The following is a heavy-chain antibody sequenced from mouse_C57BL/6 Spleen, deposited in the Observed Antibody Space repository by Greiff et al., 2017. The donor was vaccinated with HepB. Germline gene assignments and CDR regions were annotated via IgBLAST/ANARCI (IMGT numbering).Heavy chain of an antibody. CDR2: IYPRSGNT. J-gene: IGHJ1*03. Sequence: VQLQQSGAELARPGASVKLSCQASGYTFTSYGISWVKQRTGQGLEWIGEIYPRSGNTYYNEKFKGKATLTADKSSSTAYMELRSLTSEDSAVYFCARDYGYGYWYFDVWGTGTTVTVSS. CDR1: GYTFTSYG. CDR3: ARDYGYGYWYFDV. D-gene: IGHD2-2*01. V-gene: IGHV1-81*01.